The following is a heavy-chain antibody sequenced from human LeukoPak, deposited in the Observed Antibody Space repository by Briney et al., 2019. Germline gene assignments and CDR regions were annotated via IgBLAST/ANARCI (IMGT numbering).Heavy chain of an antibody. CDR3: ARFRGKARGVKEILYNSYYYYGIDI. V-gene: IGHV4-59*01. CDR1: GGSISSYY. Sequence: PSETLSLTCTVSGGSISSYYWSWIRHPPGKGLVWFGYIYYSGSTNYNPSLNSRVTISVDTSKNHFSLNLSSVSAAATAVYLCARFRGKARGVKEILYNSYYYYGIDIWGKGTTVTVSS. J-gene: IGHJ6*04. CDR2: IYYSGST. D-gene: IGHD3-16*01.